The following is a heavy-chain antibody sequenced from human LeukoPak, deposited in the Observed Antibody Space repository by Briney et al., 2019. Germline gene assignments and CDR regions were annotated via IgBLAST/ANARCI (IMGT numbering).Heavy chain of an antibody. CDR3: ARELQRGFDY. Sequence: SETLSLTCAVSGGSISSGGYSWSWIRQPPGKGLEWIGYIYHSGSTYYNPSLKSRVTISVDTSKNQFSLKLSSVTAADTAVYYCARELQRGFDYWGQGTLVTVSS. CDR1: GGSISSGGYS. J-gene: IGHJ4*02. CDR2: IYHSGST. D-gene: IGHD5-18*01. V-gene: IGHV4-30-2*01.